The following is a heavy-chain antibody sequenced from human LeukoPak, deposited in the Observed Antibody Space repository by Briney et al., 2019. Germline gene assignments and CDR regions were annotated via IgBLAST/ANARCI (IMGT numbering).Heavy chain of an antibody. Sequence: SETLSLTCTVSGGSISSSNYYWGWIRQPPGKGLEWIGSIYYSGSTYYNPPLKSRVTISVDTSKNQFSLKLSSVAAADTAVYYWARLPYPYDSSGSPPLDYWGQGTLVTVSS. CDR1: GGSISSSNYY. D-gene: IGHD3-22*01. CDR3: ARLPYPYDSSGSPPLDY. CDR2: IYYSGST. J-gene: IGHJ4*02. V-gene: IGHV4-39*01.